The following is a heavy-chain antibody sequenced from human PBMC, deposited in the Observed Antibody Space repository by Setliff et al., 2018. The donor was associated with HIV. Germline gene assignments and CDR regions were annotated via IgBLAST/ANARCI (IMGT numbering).Heavy chain of an antibody. Sequence: PGGSLRLSCAASGFTFSSYAMHWVRQAPGKGLEWVAVIWYDGTEKYYGDSVKGRFTISRYNAKNTLYLDMNSLRAEDTAVYYCAKDRDYISSRLTHFYYFGLDVWGQGTTVTVSS. D-gene: IGHD3-16*01. CDR1: GFTFSSYA. V-gene: IGHV3-30*07. J-gene: IGHJ6*02. CDR2: IWYDGTEK. CDR3: AKDRDYISSRLTHFYYFGLDV.